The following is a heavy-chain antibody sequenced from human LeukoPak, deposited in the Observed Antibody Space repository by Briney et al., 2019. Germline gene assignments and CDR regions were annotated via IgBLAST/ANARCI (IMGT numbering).Heavy chain of an antibody. CDR3: ARERKVGFSYGYYDAFDI. J-gene: IGHJ3*02. V-gene: IGHV3-21*01. CDR2: ISSGSSYI. CDR1: GFTFSSYS. D-gene: IGHD5-18*01. Sequence: TGGSLRLSCAASGFTFSSYSMNWVRQAPGKGLEWVSSISSGSSYIYYADSVKGRFTISRDNAKNSLYLQMNSLRAEDTAVYYCARERKVGFSYGYYDAFDIWGQGTMVTVSS.